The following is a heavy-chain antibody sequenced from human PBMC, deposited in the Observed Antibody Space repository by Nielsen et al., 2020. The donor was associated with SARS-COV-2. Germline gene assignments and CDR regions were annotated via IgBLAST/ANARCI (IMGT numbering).Heavy chain of an antibody. V-gene: IGHV1-24*01. CDR3: ATSLVAAIFGVLDY. J-gene: IGHJ4*02. CDR1: GYTLSELS. Sequence: ASVKVSCKVSGYTLSELSIHWVRQAPGKGLEWMGGFDPGDAETVYAQKFQGRITMTEDTSADTAYMDLGSLRTEDTAVYYCATSLVAAIFGVLDYWGPGTLVTVSS. D-gene: IGHD3-3*01. CDR2: FDPGDAET.